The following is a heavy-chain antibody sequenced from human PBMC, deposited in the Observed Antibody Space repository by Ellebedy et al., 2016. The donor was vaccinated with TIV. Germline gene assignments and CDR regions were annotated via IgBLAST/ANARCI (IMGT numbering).Heavy chain of an antibody. Sequence: GESLKISCAASGFRFSDYPMNWVRQAPGKGLEWVSYISSTGTTIYYADSVKGRFTISRDNAKISLYLQMNSLTAEDTAVYYCASGAYDIWGQGTKVTVSS. CDR3: ASGAYDI. CDR2: ISSTGTTI. J-gene: IGHJ3*02. CDR1: GFRFSDYP. V-gene: IGHV3-48*04.